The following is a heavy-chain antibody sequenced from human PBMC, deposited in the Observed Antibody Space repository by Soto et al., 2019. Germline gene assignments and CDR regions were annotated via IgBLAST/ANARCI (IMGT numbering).Heavy chain of an antibody. CDR3: ASFQPIPTT. Sequence: QVQLQQWGAGLLKPSDTLSLNCAVHAGSFSDYARSWIRHPPGKGLAWIGEIQHSGSTNYNPCLKGLVTISVDMVKNQFSLWLRSVTAADTAVYACASFQPIPTTWGQGTLVTVSS. CDR2: IQHSGST. D-gene: IGHD1-1*01. CDR1: AGSFSDYA. J-gene: IGHJ5*02. V-gene: IGHV4-34*01.